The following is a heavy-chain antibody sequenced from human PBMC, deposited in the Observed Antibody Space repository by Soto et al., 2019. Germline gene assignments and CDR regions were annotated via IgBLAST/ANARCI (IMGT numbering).Heavy chain of an antibody. CDR1: GFTVSSYA. J-gene: IGHJ6*02. CDR2: FTGSDSST. CDR3: EKGVAEVHYCYGLDV. V-gene: IGHV3-23*01. D-gene: IGHD6-19*01. Sequence: EVQLLESGGGLVQPGGSLRLSCAASGFTVSSYAMRWVRQAPGKGLEWVSTFTGSDSSTYYADSVKGRFTISRDNSKNTLYLQMNSLTAEDAAVYYCEKGVAEVHYCYGLDVWGQGTTVTVSS.